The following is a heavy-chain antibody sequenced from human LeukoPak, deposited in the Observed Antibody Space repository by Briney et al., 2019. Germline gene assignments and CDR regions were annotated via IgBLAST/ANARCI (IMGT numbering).Heavy chain of an antibody. J-gene: IGHJ4*02. Sequence: PSQTLSLTCTVSGGSISSGGYYWNWIRQHPGKGLEWIGYIYYSGSTYYNPSLKSRLIISIDTSKNQFSLKLNSVTAADTAVYYCARGLPPLQYCSSTSCYDRDDYWGQGTLVTVSS. CDR1: GGSISSGGYY. CDR3: ARGLPPLQYCSSTSCYDRDDY. CDR2: IYYSGST. V-gene: IGHV4-31*03. D-gene: IGHD2-2*01.